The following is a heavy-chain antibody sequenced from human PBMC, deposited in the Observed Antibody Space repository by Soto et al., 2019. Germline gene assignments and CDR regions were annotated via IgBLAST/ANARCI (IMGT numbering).Heavy chain of an antibody. J-gene: IGHJ4*02. Sequence: GGSLRLSCAASGFTFSSYAMSWVRQAPGKGLEWVSAISGSGGSTYYADSVKGRFTISRDNSKNTLYLQMNSLRAEDTAVYYCARGGDRHLLRSAFNYWGQGTLVTVSS. V-gene: IGHV3-23*01. CDR2: ISGSGGST. CDR1: GFTFSSYA. D-gene: IGHD3-10*01. CDR3: ARGGDRHLLRSAFNY.